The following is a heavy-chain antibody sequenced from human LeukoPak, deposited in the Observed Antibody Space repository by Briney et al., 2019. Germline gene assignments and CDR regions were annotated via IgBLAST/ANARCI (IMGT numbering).Heavy chain of an antibody. Sequence: PGGSLRLSCAASGFTFSSYAMNWVRQAPGKGLEWVAVISYDGSNKYYADSVKGPFTISRDNSKNTLSLQVSSLRTEDTAVYYCAKDRYSYAFEYSDSWGQGTLVTVSS. J-gene: IGHJ4*02. V-gene: IGHV3-30-3*01. CDR2: ISYDGSNK. D-gene: IGHD5-18*01. CDR1: GFTFSSYA. CDR3: AKDRYSYAFEYSDS.